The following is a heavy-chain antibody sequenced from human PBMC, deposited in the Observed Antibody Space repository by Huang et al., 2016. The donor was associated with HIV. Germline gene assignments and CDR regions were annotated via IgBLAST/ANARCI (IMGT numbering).Heavy chain of an antibody. J-gene: IGHJ4*02. Sequence: QVRLQESGPGLVRPSQTLALTCTVSGVPISSGGFYWTWIRRPPEKGREWLGYVYYSGSTHYNPALKSRVTISVDMSKNQFYLKLNSVTAADTAVYYCARAPYDSRGYYWWGQGTLVTVSS. CDR3: ARAPYDSRGYYW. CDR1: GVPISSGGFY. CDR2: VYYSGST. V-gene: IGHV4-30-4*08. D-gene: IGHD3-22*01.